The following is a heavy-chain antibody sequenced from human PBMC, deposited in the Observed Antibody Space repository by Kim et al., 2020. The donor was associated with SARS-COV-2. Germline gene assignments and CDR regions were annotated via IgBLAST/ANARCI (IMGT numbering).Heavy chain of an antibody. V-gene: IGHV4-4*02. CDR3: AGAAVGGVFDI. J-gene: IGHJ3*02. Sequence: TNYTPSLKSRVTMSVDQSKNQFSLKLSSVTAAYTAGYYWAGAAVGGVFDIWGQGTMVTVSS. CDR2: T. D-gene: IGHD6-19*01.